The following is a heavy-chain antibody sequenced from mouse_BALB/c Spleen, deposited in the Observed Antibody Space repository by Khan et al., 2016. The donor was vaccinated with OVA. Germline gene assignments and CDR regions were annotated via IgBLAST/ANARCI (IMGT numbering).Heavy chain of an antibody. CDR2: ISSAATYT. Sequence: EVQLVESGGGLVEPGGSLKLSCAASGFTFSSFVMSWVRQTPEKRLEWVATISSAATYTYYPDSIKGRFTISRDNAKNTLYLHMNMLRYDDTAIYYCTNGNYGWFAYWGLGTLVTVST. V-gene: IGHV5-9-3*01. CDR3: TNGNYGWFAY. CDR1: GFTFSSFV. D-gene: IGHD2-1*01. J-gene: IGHJ3*01.